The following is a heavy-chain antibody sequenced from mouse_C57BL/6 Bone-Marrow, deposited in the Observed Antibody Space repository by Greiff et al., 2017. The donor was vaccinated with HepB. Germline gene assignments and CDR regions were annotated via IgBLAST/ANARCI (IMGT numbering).Heavy chain of an antibody. D-gene: IGHD1-1*02. CDR3: VRGGWYY. CDR1: GYTFTDYT. CDR2: INPNIGGT. V-gene: IGHV1-18*01. J-gene: IGHJ3*01. Sequence: VQLQQSGPELVKPGASVRISCKTSGYTFTDYTIHWVKQSHGKTLEWIGRINPNIGGTNSNQKFEGKATLTLDMSSSTAYMELRSLTSEDSAVYYCVRGGWYYGGQGTLVTVSA.